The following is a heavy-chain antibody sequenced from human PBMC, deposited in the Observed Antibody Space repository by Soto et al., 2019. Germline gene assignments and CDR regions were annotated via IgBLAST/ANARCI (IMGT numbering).Heavy chain of an antibody. V-gene: IGHV4-31*03. CDR3: ARSPWGVTGTVFDY. D-gene: IGHD1-20*01. J-gene: IGHJ4*02. CDR1: GGSISSGGYY. CDR2: IYYSGST. Sequence: SETLSLTCTVSGGSISSGGYYWSWIRQHPGKGLEWIGYIYYSGSTYYNPSLKSRVTISVDTSKNQFSLKLNSVTAADTAVYYCARSPWGVTGTVFDYWGQGTLVTVSS.